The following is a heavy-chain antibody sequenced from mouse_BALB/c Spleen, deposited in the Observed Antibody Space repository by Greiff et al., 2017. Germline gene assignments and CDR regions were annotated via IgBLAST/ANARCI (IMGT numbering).Heavy chain of an antibody. CDR2: IYPGGGYT. D-gene: IGHD1-1*01. Sequence: QVQLKQSGAELVRPGTSVKISCKASGYTFTNYWLGWVKQRPGHGLEWIGDIYPGGGYTNYNEKFKGKATLTADTSSSTAYMQLSSLTSEDSAVYFCARRDYGSSYDAMDYWGQGTSVTVSS. J-gene: IGHJ4*01. CDR1: GYTFTNYW. CDR3: ARRDYGSSYDAMDY. V-gene: IGHV1-63*02.